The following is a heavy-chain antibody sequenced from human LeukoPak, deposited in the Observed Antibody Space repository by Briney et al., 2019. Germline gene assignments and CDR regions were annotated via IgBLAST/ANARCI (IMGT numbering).Heavy chain of an antibody. V-gene: IGHV3-21*01. Sequence: GGSLRLSCAASGFTFSSYSMNWVRQAPGKGLEWVSSISSSSSYIYYADSVKGRFTISRDNVKNSLYLQMNSLRAEDTAVYYCARDRNMRPNRLGPLDYWGQGTLVTVSS. D-gene: IGHD2/OR15-2a*01. CDR2: ISSSSSYI. J-gene: IGHJ4*02. CDR3: ARDRNMRPNRLGPLDY. CDR1: GFTFSSYS.